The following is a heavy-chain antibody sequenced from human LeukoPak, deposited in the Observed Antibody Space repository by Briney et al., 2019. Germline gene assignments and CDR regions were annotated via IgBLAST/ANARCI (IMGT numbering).Heavy chain of an antibody. V-gene: IGHV4-31*03. D-gene: IGHD3-22*01. CDR1: GGSISSGGYY. Sequence: PSETLSLTCTVSGGSISSGGYYWSWIRQHPGKGLEWIGYIYYSGSTSYNPSLKSRVSISFDTSKNQFFLKLSSVTAADTAVYYCAGEMDYYDSGGYYLQWFDPWGQGTLVTVSS. J-gene: IGHJ5*02. CDR3: AGEMDYYDSGGYYLQWFDP. CDR2: IYYSGST.